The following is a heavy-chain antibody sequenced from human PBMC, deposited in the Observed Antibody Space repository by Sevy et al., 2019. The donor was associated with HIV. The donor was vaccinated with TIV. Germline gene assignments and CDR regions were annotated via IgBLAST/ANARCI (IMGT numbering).Heavy chain of an antibody. CDR1: GYTFTGYF. J-gene: IGHJ4*02. V-gene: IGHV1-2*02. Sequence: ASVKVSCKASGYTFTGYFMHWVRQAPGQGLEWMGWINPNSGDTNCAQKFQGRVTMTRDTSINTAYMELSRLRSDDTALYYWAGDGGYWRGGSWHGYPQNVGPIDYWGQGTLVTVSS. CDR2: INPNSGDT. CDR3: AGDGGYWRGGSWHGYPQNVGPIDY. D-gene: IGHD2-15*01.